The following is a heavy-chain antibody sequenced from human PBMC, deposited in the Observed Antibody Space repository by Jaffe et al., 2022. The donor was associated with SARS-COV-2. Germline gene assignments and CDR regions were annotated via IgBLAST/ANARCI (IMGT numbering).Heavy chain of an antibody. CDR2: IYSGGST. CDR3: AGTFAYCGGDCYSFVS. D-gene: IGHD2-21*02. Sequence: EVQLVESGGGLIQPGGSLRLSCAASGFTVSSNYMSWVRQAPGKGLEWVSVIYSGGSTYYADSVKGRFTISRDNSKNTLYLQMNSLRAEDTAVYYCAGTFAYCGGDCYSFVSWGQGTLVTVSS. CDR1: GFTVSSNY. J-gene: IGHJ5*01. V-gene: IGHV3-53*01.